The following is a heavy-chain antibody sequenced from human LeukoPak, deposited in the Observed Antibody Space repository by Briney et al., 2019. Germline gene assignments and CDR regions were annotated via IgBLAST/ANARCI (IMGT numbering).Heavy chain of an antibody. Sequence: PSETLSLICSASGDSISMHYWSWIRQPPGKGLEWIGYIYYRVTSDYNPSLKSRVTMSVDMSTRQISLKLSSVTAADTAVYYCARAVGGDGSGSLWGPGTLVTVSS. V-gene: IGHV4-59*11. CDR2: IYYRVTS. D-gene: IGHD3-10*01. CDR1: GDSISMHY. J-gene: IGHJ4*02. CDR3: ARAVGGDGSGSL.